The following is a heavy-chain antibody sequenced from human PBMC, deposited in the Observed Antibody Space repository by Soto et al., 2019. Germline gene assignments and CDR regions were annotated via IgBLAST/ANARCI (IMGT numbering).Heavy chain of an antibody. J-gene: IGHJ4*02. V-gene: IGHV4-4*02. Sequence: QVQLQESGPGLVKPSGTLSLTCAVSGGSISSSNWWSWVRQPPGKGLEWIGKIYHSGSTNYNPSLRRRVTISVDQSKNQFSLKLSSVTAADTAVYYCARVYMVRGTIIRYFDYWGQGTLVTVSS. D-gene: IGHD3-10*01. CDR1: GGSISSSNW. CDR2: IYHSGST. CDR3: ARVYMVRGTIIRYFDY.